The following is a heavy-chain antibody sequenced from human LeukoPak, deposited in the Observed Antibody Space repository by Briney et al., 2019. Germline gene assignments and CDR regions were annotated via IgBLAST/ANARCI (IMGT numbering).Heavy chain of an antibody. V-gene: IGHV3-23*01. J-gene: IGHJ4*02. D-gene: IGHD4-17*01. CDR3: AKYDYGDYGGLFDY. Sequence: GGSLRLSCAASGFTFSSYAMSWVRQAPGKGLEWVSNISGSGGRTYYADSVKGRFTISRDNSKNTLYLQMNSLRAEDTAIYYCAKYDYGDYGGLFDYWGQGTLVTVSS. CDR2: ISGSGGRT. CDR1: GFTFSSYA.